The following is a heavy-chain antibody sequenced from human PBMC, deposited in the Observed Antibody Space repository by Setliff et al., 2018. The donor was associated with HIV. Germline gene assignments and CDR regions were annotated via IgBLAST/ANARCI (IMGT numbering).Heavy chain of an antibody. V-gene: IGHV4-34*01. D-gene: IGHD2-15*01. CDR3: ARDQGGWYDL. Sequence: SETLSLTCAVYSGSFSTYYWTWIRQPPGKGLEWIGEINHSGSTYYNPSLKSRVTISVDTSKNQFSLKLSSVTAEDTAVYYCARDQGGWYDLWGQGTLVTVSS. CDR2: INHSGST. J-gene: IGHJ5*01. CDR1: SGSFSTYY.